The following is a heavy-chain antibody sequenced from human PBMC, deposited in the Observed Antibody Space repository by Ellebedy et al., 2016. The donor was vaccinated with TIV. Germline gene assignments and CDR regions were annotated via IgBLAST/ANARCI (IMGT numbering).Heavy chain of an antibody. V-gene: IGHV3-66*01. CDR3: ASGTFNDVDLTLWGLFEM. CDR1: GFTVNSNY. D-gene: IGHD3-10*01. Sequence: GGSLRLSCAVSGFTVNSNYMSWVRQAPGKGLQWLSVMYVDGSTYYADSVKGRFTISRDNSKNMMYLQMNSLRGDDTAVYYCASGTFNDVDLTLWGLFEMWGQGTTVTVSS. CDR2: MYVDGST. J-gene: IGHJ3*02.